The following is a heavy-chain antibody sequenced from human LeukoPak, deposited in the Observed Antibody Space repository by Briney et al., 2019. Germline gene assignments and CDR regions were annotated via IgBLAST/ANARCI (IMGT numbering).Heavy chain of an antibody. CDR1: GGSISSYY. CDR3: AGGRWSSGWFDY. Sequence: PSETLSLTCTVSGGSISSYYWNWIRQPPGKGLEWIGYIYYSGSTNYNPSLKSRVTISVDTSKNQFSLKLSSVTAADTAVYYCAGGRWSSGWFDYWGQGTLVTVSS. J-gene: IGHJ4*02. D-gene: IGHD6-19*01. V-gene: IGHV4-59*01. CDR2: IYYSGST.